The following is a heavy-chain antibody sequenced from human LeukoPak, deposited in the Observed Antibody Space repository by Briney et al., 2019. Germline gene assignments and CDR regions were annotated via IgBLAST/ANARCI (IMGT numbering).Heavy chain of an antibody. CDR2: IYYSGST. V-gene: IGHV4-39*01. CDR1: GGSISSSSYY. Sequence: SETLSLTCTVSGGSISSSSYYWGWISQPPGNGLEWIGDIYYSGSTYYNPSLKSRVTISVDTSKKQFSLKLSSVTAADTAVYYCARHSEGFGMDVWGQGTTVTVSS. J-gene: IGHJ6*02. CDR3: ARHSEGFGMDV.